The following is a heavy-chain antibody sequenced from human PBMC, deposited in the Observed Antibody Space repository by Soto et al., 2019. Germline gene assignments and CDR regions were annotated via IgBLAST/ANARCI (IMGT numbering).Heavy chain of an antibody. CDR1: GFTFSSYG. D-gene: IGHD3-22*01. CDR2: IWYDGSNK. CDR3: ARSYDGIGYYSPASDY. Sequence: QVQLVESGGGVVQPGRSLRLSCAASGFTFSSYGMHWVRQAPGKGLEWVAVIWYDGSNKYYADSVKGRFTISRDNSKNTLYLQMNSLRAEDTAVYYGARSYDGIGYYSPASDYWGLGTLVTVSS. V-gene: IGHV3-33*01. J-gene: IGHJ4*02.